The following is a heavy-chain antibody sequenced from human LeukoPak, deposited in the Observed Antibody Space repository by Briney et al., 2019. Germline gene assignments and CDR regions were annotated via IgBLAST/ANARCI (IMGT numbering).Heavy chain of an antibody. CDR2: INHSGST. J-gene: IGHJ4*02. V-gene: IGHV4-34*01. Sequence: SETLSLTCAVYGGSFSGYYWSWIRRPPGNGLEWIGEINHSGSTNYNPSLKSRVTISVDTSKNQFSLKLSSVTAADTAVYYCARDPVVVAATYFDYWGQGTLVTVSS. D-gene: IGHD2-15*01. CDR3: ARDPVVVAATYFDY. CDR1: GGSFSGYY.